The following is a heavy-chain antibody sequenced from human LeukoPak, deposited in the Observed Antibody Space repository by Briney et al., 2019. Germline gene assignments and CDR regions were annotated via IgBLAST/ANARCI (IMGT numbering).Heavy chain of an antibody. V-gene: IGHV3-11*06. J-gene: IGHJ3*02. CDR1: GFTFSDYY. D-gene: IGHD3-10*01. CDR2: ISSSSSYI. CDR3: ARDESDSGGAFDI. Sequence: TGGSLRLSCAASGFTFSDYYMSWIRQAPGKGLEWISSISSSSSYIYYADSVKGRFTISRDNAKNSLYLQMNSLRAEDTAVYYCARDESDSGGAFDIWGQGTMVTVSS.